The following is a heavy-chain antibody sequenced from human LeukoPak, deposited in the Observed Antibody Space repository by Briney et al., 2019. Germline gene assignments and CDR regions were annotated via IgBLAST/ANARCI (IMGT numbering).Heavy chain of an antibody. Sequence: SETLSLTCTVSGGSLSTCYLSWIRQPPGKGLEWVGYIYLSRSTKYNPSLKSRITISVDTSKSQLSLKLTSGTAADTAVYYCARHADIPLLRYCFDYWGQGTLVTASS. J-gene: IGHJ4*02. CDR1: GGSLSTCY. CDR2: IYLSRST. D-gene: IGHD2-2*02. CDR3: ARHADIPLLRYCFDY. V-gene: IGHV4-59*08.